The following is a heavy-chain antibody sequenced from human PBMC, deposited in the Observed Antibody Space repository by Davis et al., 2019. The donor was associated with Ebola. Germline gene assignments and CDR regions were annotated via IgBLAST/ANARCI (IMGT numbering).Heavy chain of an antibody. CDR3: AKVPADYYDSSGYPSVYYYYYMDV. Sequence: PGGSLRLSCAASGFTFSSYAMHWVRQAPGKGLEWVSAISGSGGSTYYADSVKGRFTISRDNSKNTLYLQMNSLRAEDTAVYYCAKVPADYYDSSGYPSVYYYYYMDVWGKGTTVTVSS. J-gene: IGHJ6*03. D-gene: IGHD3-22*01. V-gene: IGHV3-23*01. CDR1: GFTFSSYA. CDR2: ISGSGGST.